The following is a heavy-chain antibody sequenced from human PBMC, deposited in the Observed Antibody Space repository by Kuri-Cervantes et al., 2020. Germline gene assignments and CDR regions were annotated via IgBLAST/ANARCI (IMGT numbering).Heavy chain of an antibody. D-gene: IGHD3-10*01. Sequence: GSLRLSCAVYGGSFSGYYWSWIRQPPGKGLEWIGEINHSGSTNYSPSLKSRVTISLDTSKNQFSLKLSSVTAADTAVYYCARERRITMVRGVHDWFDPWGQGTLVTVSS. CDR3: ARERRITMVRGVHDWFDP. V-gene: IGHV4-34*01. CDR2: INHSGST. CDR1: GGSFSGYY. J-gene: IGHJ5*02.